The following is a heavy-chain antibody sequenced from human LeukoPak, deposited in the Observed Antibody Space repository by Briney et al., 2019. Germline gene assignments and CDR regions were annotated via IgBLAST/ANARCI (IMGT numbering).Heavy chain of an antibody. CDR3: AREKGLYDFWSGSNGMDV. D-gene: IGHD3-3*01. CDR2: INPSGGST. CDR1: GYTFTSYY. Sequence: ASVKVSCKASGYTFTSYYIHWVRQAPGQGLEWMGIINPSGGSTSYAQKFQGRVTMTRDTSTSTVYMELSSLRSEDTAVYYCAREKGLYDFWSGSNGMDVWGQGTTVTVSS. V-gene: IGHV1-46*01. J-gene: IGHJ6*02.